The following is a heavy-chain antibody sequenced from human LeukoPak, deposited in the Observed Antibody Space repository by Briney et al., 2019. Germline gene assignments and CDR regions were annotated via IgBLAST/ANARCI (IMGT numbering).Heavy chain of an antibody. CDR1: GFTFSSYA. V-gene: IGHV3-30-3*01. CDR2: ISYDGSNK. CDR3: AGGSDIVATIRVFDY. J-gene: IGHJ4*02. D-gene: IGHD5-12*01. Sequence: GGSLRLSCAASGFTFSSYAMHWVRQAPGKGLEWVAVISYDGSNKYYADSVKGRFTISRDNSKNTLYLQMNSLRAEDTAVYYCAGGSDIVATIRVFDYWGQGTLVTVSS.